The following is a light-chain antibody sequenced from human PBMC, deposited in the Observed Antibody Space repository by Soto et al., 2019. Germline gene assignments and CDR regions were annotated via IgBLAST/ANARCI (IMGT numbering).Light chain of an antibody. CDR1: QSIRNN. V-gene: IGKV3-15*01. CDR2: DAS. Sequence: EIVMTQSPATLSVSPGERATLSCRASQSIRNNLAWYQQKPGQAPRLLIYDASTRATGVAAGFSGSGSGTEFTLTISSLQSEDFAVYYCQHYNNWQAFGQGTKLEIK. CDR3: QHYNNWQA. J-gene: IGKJ2*01.